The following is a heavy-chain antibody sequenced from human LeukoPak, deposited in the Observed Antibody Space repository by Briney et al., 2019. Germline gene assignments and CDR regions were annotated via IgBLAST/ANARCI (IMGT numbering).Heavy chain of an antibody. J-gene: IGHJ4*02. Sequence: GGSLRLSCAASGFTLSSYAMHWVRHAPGEGVEWVAVISYDGSNKYYADSVKGRFTISRDNSKNTLYLQMNSLRAEDTAVYYCARGWDILTGYYGRHFDYWGQGTLVTVSS. CDR2: ISYDGSNK. CDR3: ARGWDILTGYYGRHFDY. D-gene: IGHD3-9*01. CDR1: GFTLSSYA. V-gene: IGHV3-30*04.